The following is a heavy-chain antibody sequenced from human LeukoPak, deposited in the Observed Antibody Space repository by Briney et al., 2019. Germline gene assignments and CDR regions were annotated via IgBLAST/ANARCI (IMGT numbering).Heavy chain of an antibody. D-gene: IGHD2-2*01. CDR2: MNPNSGNT. CDR3: ARVMWTNVYCSSTSCYLFNY. CDR1: GYAFTSYD. J-gene: IGHJ4*02. Sequence: GASVKVSCKASGYAFTSYDINWVRQATGQGLEWMGWMNPNSGNTGYAQKFQGRVTMARNTSISTAYMELSSLRSEDTAVYYCARVMWTNVYCSSTSCYLFNYWGQGTLVTVSS. V-gene: IGHV1-8*01.